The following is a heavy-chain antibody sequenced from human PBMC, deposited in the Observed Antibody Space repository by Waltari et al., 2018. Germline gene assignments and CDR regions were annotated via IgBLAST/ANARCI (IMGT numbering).Heavy chain of an antibody. CDR2: IYYSGST. CDR3: ARELRSSPKNPYDYIWGSYPHDAFDI. Sequence: QVQLQESGPGLVKPSETLSLTCTVSGGSISSHYWSWIRQPPGKGLEWIGYIYYSGSTNYNPTLKSRVTISVDTSKNQFSLRLSSVTAADTAVYYCARELRSSPKNPYDYIWGSYPHDAFDIWGQGTMVTVSS. J-gene: IGHJ3*02. D-gene: IGHD3-16*02. CDR1: GGSISSHY. V-gene: IGHV4-59*11.